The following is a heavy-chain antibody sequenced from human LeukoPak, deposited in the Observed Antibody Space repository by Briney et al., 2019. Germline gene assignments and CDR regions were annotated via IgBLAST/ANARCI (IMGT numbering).Heavy chain of an antibody. V-gene: IGHV6-1*01. D-gene: IGHD6-6*01. CDR2: TYYRSKWYN. J-gene: IGHJ5*02. CDR3: AREPSKGSSVPNWFDP. CDR1: GDSISSNSAA. Sequence: SQTLSLTCAISGDSISSNSAAWNWIRQSPSRGLEWLGRTYYRSKWYNDYAVSVKSRITINPDTSKNQFSLQLNSVTPEDTAVYYCAREPSKGSSVPNWFDPWGQGTLVTVSS.